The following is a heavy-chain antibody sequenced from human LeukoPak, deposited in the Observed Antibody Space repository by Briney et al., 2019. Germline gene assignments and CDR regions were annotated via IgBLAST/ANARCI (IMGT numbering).Heavy chain of an antibody. J-gene: IGHJ4*02. CDR2: IYYSGST. V-gene: IGHV4-61*05. D-gene: IGHD3-16*01. CDR1: GGSISSSSYY. Sequence: SETLSLTCTVSGGSISSSSYYWGWIRQPPGKGLEWIGYIYYSGSTNYNPSLKSRVTISVDTSKNQFSLKLSSVTAADTAVYYCARQSYVFYFDYWGQGTLVTVSS. CDR3: ARQSYVFYFDY.